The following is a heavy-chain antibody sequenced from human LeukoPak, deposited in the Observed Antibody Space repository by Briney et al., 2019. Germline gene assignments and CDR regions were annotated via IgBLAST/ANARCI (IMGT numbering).Heavy chain of an antibody. CDR3: TVEGPSEFDY. Sequence: ASVKVSCKASGCTFTGYDMHWVRQAPGQGLEWMGWINPNSGGTNYAQKFQGRVTMTRDTSISTAYMELSRLRSDDTAVYYCTVEGPSEFDYWGQGTLVTVSS. CDR1: GCTFTGYD. V-gene: IGHV1-2*02. CDR2: INPNSGGT. J-gene: IGHJ4*02. D-gene: IGHD3-3*01.